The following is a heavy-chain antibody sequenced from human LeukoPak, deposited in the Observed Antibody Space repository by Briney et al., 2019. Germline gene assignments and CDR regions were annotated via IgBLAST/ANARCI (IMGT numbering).Heavy chain of an antibody. CDR3: ANLKLGHHSGPSQLYYYDSSGYYNDY. CDR2: IVVGSGNT. V-gene: IGHV1-58*02. D-gene: IGHD3-22*01. CDR1: GFTLTSSA. J-gene: IGHJ4*02. Sequence: SVKVSCKASGFTLTSSAMQWVRQARGQRLEWIGWIVVGSGNTNYAQKFQERVTITRDMSTSTAYMELSSLRSEDTAVYYCANLKLGHHSGPSQLYYYDSSGYYNDYWGQGTLVTVSS.